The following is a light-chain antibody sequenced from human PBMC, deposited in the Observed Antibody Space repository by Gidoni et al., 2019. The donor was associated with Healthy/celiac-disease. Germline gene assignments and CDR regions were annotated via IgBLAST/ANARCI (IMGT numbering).Light chain of an antibody. J-gene: IGKJ1*01. V-gene: IGKV4-1*01. CDR3: QQYYSTPPT. CDR1: QSVLYSSNNKNY. Sequence: DLVMTQSPDSLAVSLGERATINCKSSQSVLYSSNNKNYLAWYQQKPGQPPRLLIYWASTRDSGVPDRFRGSGSGTDFTLTISSLQAEDVAVYYCQQYYSTPPTFGQGTKVEIK. CDR2: WAS.